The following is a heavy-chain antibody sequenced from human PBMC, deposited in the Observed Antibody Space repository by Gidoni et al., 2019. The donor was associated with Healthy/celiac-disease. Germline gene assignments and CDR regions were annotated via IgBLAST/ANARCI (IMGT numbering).Heavy chain of an antibody. CDR2: IYWDDDT. J-gene: IGHJ3*02. V-gene: IGHV2-5*02. D-gene: IGHD3-10*01. Sequence: QITLKETGPTLAQSTQTPTLTCTFSGFSLSTSGVGVVWIRQPPGQALEWLALIYWDDDTRYSPSLQSRLTITKDTSKHQVVLTMTNMDPVDTATYYCAHTPMVRGVIAAFDIWGQVTMVTVSS. CDR3: AHTPMVRGVIAAFDI. CDR1: GFSLSTSGVG.